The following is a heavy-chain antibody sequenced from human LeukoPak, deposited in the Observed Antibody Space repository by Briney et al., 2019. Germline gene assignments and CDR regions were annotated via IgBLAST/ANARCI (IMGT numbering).Heavy chain of an antibody. CDR2: ISSSGSTI. CDR3: ARDLKVVPAAIPQGSPFDP. Sequence: GGSLRLSCAASGFTFSDYYMSWIRQAPGKGLEWVSYISSSGSTIYYADSVKGRFTPSRDNAKNSLYLQMNSLRAEDTAVYYCARDLKVVPAAIPQGSPFDPWGQGTLVTVSS. J-gene: IGHJ5*02. V-gene: IGHV3-11*04. CDR1: GFTFSDYY. D-gene: IGHD2-2*02.